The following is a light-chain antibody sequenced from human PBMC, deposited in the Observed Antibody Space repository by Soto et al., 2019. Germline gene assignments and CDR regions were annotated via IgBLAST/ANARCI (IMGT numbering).Light chain of an antibody. CDR2: SAS. Sequence: DIQMTQSPSSLSASVGDRVTITCRASQSICSYLNWYHQKPGKAPKLLIYSASSLQSGVPSRFSGSGSGTDFTLTISSLQPEDFATYYCQQSYTTPWTFGQGTKVEIK. V-gene: IGKV1-39*01. CDR1: QSICSY. J-gene: IGKJ1*01. CDR3: QQSYTTPWT.